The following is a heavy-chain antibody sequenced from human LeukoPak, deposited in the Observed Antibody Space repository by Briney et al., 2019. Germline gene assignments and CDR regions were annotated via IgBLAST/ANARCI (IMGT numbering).Heavy chain of an antibody. CDR2: IWNDGSHE. J-gene: IGHJ4*02. CDR3: AEDATEFGDSHFDC. D-gene: IGHD2-21*02. CDR1: GFTFNSYG. Sequence: PGGSLRLSCEVSGFTFNSYGMHWVRQAPGKGLEWVAAIWNDGSHEYYADSEKGRFTISRDNFRNTVYLQMNSLRAEDTAVYYCAEDATEFGDSHFDCWGQGTLVTVSS. V-gene: IGHV3-33*06.